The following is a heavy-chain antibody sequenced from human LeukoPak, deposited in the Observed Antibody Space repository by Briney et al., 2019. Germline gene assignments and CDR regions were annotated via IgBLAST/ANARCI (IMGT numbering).Heavy chain of an antibody. CDR2: VYYSGST. CDR3: ARRGTGDVSSGCFDY. V-gene: IGHV4-59*08. Sequence: PSETLSLTCGVSGGAITNYYWNWIRQPPGKGLEWIGYVYYSGSTKYNPSLKSRVTISVDTSKNQFSLKLSSVTAADTAVYYCARRGTGDVSSGCFDYWGQGTLSPSP. D-gene: IGHD6-19*01. CDR1: GGAITNYY. J-gene: IGHJ4*02.